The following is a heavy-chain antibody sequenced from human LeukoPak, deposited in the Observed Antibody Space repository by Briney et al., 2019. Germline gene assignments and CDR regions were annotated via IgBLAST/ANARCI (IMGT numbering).Heavy chain of an antibody. CDR1: GFTFSSYG. CDR3: AKGQEYYYYMDV. CDR2: IWYDGSNK. Sequence: GGSLRLSCAASGFTFSSYGMHWVRQAPGKGLEWVAVIWYDGSNKYYADSEKGRFTISRDNSKNTLYLQMNSLRAEDTAVYYCAKGQEYYYYMDVWGKGTTVTVSS. V-gene: IGHV3-33*06. J-gene: IGHJ6*03.